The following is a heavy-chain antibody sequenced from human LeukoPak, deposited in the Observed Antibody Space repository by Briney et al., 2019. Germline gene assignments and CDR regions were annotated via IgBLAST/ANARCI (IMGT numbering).Heavy chain of an antibody. V-gene: IGHV4-39*01. CDR2: IYYSGST. Sequence: PSETLSLTCTVSGGSISSSSYYWGWIRQPPGKGLEWIGSIYYSGSTYNNPSLKSRVTISVDTSKNQFSLKLSSVTAADTAVYYCAMEKKYYDSSGYYYGVEGPHAFDIWGQGTMVTVSS. CDR1: GGSISSSSYY. CDR3: AMEKKYYDSSGYYYGVEGPHAFDI. J-gene: IGHJ3*02. D-gene: IGHD3-22*01.